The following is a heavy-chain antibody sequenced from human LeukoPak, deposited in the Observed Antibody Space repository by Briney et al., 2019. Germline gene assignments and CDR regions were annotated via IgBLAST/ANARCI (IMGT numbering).Heavy chain of an antibody. Sequence: PGGSLRLSCAASRFTFSSYSMNWVRQAPGKGLEWVSSISSSSSYIYYADSVKGRFTISRDNAKNSLYLQMNSLRAEDTAVYYCARSFMARLDYWGQGTLVAVSS. V-gene: IGHV3-21*01. J-gene: IGHJ4*02. CDR2: ISSSSSYI. CDR1: RFTFSSYS. D-gene: IGHD6-6*01. CDR3: ARSFMARLDY.